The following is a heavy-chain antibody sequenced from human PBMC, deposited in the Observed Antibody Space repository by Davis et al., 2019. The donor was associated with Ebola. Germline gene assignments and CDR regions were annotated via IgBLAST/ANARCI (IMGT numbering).Heavy chain of an antibody. CDR1: GFTFSGSA. D-gene: IGHD6-13*01. V-gene: IGHV1-3*01. Sequence: GGSLRLSCAASGFTFSGSAMHWVRQAPGQRLEWMGWINAGNGNTKYSQKFQGRVTITRDTSASTAYMELSSLRSEDTAVYYCARAAGKYYYYGMDVWGQGTTVTVSS. J-gene: IGHJ6*02. CDR2: INAGNGNT. CDR3: ARAAGKYYYYGMDV.